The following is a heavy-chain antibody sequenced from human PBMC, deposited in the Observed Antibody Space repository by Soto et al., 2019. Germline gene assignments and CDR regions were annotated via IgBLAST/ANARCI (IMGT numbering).Heavy chain of an antibody. V-gene: IGHV3-7*05. Sequence: GGSLRLSCAASGFTFSSYWMSWVRQAPGKGLEWVANIKQDGSEKYYVDSVKGRFTISRDNAKNSLYLQMNSLRAEDTAVYYCARDEATAWSYFDYWGQGTLVTVSS. CDR1: GFTFSSYW. D-gene: IGHD2-8*01. CDR3: ARDEATAWSYFDY. CDR2: IKQDGSEK. J-gene: IGHJ4*02.